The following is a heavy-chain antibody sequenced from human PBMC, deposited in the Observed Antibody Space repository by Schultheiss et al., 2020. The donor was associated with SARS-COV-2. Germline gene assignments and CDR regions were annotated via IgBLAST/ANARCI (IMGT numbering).Heavy chain of an antibody. J-gene: IGHJ4*02. D-gene: IGHD6-13*01. CDR2: IRPGGDEK. CDR1: GFNFNTYW. V-gene: IGHV3-7*03. CDR3: AKNPRSGSSSWYTFDF. Sequence: GGSLRLSCAASGFNFNTYWMSWVRQAPGKGLEWVANIRPGGDEKYYVDSVKGRFTISRDNAKNSLNLQMNSLRAEDTALYYCAKNPRSGSSSWYTFDFWGQGTLVTVSS.